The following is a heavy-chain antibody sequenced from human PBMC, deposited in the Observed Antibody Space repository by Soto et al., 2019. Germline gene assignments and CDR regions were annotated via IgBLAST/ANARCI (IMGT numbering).Heavy chain of an antibody. Sequence: EVQLVESGGGLVQPGGSLRLSCAASEFTFSEFEMHWVRQAPGKGLEWLSYISTAGSTIYYADSVKGRFTISRDNAKNSLSLQMNSLRADDSAIYYCARGRPYCSTTRCKGMDVWGQGTTVTVSS. CDR3: ARGRPYCSTTRCKGMDV. CDR1: EFTFSEFE. D-gene: IGHD2-15*01. CDR2: ISTAGSTI. J-gene: IGHJ6*02. V-gene: IGHV3-48*03.